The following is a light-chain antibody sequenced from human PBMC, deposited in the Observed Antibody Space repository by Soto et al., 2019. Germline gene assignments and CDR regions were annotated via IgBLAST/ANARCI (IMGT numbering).Light chain of an antibody. J-gene: IGKJ3*01. V-gene: IGKV3-11*01. CDR3: QQHSNWRFT. CDR1: QSVSSY. Sequence: EIVLTQSPATLSLSPGERATLSCRASQSVSSYLAWYQQKPGQAPRLLIYGASNRATGIPARVSGSGSETASTLNIRSLEPEDFAVYYCQQHSNWRFTFVPGTKVDIK. CDR2: GAS.